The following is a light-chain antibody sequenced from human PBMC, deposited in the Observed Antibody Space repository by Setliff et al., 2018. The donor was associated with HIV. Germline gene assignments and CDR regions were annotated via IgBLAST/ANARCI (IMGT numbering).Light chain of an antibody. Sequence: QSALTQPPSASGSPGQSVTISCTGISSDVGGYNYVSWYQQHPGKAPKLMIYEVSKRPSGVPDRFSGSKSGNTASLTASGLQAEDEADYYCSSYAGSNNRYVFGTGTKVTVL. V-gene: IGLV2-8*01. CDR3: SSYAGSNNRYV. J-gene: IGLJ1*01. CDR2: EVS. CDR1: SSDVGGYNY.